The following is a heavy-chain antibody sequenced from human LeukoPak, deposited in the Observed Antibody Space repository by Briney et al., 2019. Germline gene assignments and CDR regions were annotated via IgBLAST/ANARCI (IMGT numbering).Heavy chain of an antibody. J-gene: IGHJ4*02. V-gene: IGHV3-23*01. Sequence: GGSLSLSCAASGFTFSSYAMSWVRQAPGKGLEWVSDISGSGDNTYYADSVKGRFTISRDNSKNTLYLQMNSLRAEDTAVYYCAKARIPSGNGYYSDWGQGTLVTVSS. CDR1: GFTFSSYA. D-gene: IGHD3-22*01. CDR2: ISGSGDNT. CDR3: AKARIPSGNGYYSD.